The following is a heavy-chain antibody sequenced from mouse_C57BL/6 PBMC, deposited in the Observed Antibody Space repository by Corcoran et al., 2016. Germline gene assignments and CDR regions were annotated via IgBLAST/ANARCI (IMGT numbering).Heavy chain of an antibody. Sequence: DVQLQESGPGLVKPSQSLSLTCSVTGYSITSGYYWNCIRQFPGNKLEWMGYISYDGSNNYNPSLKNRISITRDTSKNQFFLKLNSVTTEDTATYYCARRGDYDVYYFDSWGQGTTLTVSS. D-gene: IGHD2-4*01. V-gene: IGHV3-6*01. J-gene: IGHJ2*01. CDR2: ISYDGSN. CDR3: ARRGDYDVYYFDS. CDR1: GYSITSGYY.